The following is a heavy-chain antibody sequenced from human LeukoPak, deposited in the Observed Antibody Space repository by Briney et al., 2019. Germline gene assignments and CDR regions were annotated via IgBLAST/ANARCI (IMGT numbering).Heavy chain of an antibody. CDR3: ATDPGEWGPI. J-gene: IGHJ3*02. CDR2: IGWNSGSI. Sequence: PGRSLRLSCAASGFTFGDYAMHWVRQAPGKGLEWVSRIGWNSGSIAYADSVKGRFTISRDNAKNSLYLQMNSLKIEDTAVYYCATDPGEWGPIWGQGTMVTVSS. CDR1: GFTFGDYA. V-gene: IGHV3-9*01. D-gene: IGHD3-16*01.